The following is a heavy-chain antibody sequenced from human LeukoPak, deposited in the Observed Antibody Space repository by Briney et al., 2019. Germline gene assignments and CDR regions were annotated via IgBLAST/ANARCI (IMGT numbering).Heavy chain of an antibody. V-gene: IGHV3-23*05. CDR2: IYASGRAT. CDR1: GFTFSDFA. J-gene: IGHJ5*02. CDR3: AKDLNSGDVQWEFDP. D-gene: IGHD4-17*01. Sequence: PGGSLRLSCSASGFTFSDFAMAWVRQAPGKGLEWVSGIYASGRATYYADSVKGRFTISRDNSKNTLYLQMNSLRADDTAVYFSAKDLNSGDVQWEFDPWGQGTLVTVT.